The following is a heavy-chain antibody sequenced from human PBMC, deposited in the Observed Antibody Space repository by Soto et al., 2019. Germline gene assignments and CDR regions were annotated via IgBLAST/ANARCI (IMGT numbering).Heavy chain of an antibody. Sequence: SETLSLTCTVSRGSISSYYWSWIRQPPGKGLEWIGYIYYSGSTNYNPSLKSRVTISVDTSKNQFSLKLSSVTAADTAVYYCASGYDYGDYIEYFQHWGQGTLVTVSS. CDR3: ASGYDYGDYIEYFQH. CDR1: RGSISSYY. D-gene: IGHD4-17*01. J-gene: IGHJ1*01. CDR2: IYYSGST. V-gene: IGHV4-59*01.